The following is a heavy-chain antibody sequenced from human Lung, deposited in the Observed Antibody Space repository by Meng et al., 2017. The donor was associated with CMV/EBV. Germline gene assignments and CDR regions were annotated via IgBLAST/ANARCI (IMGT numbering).Heavy chain of an antibody. CDR3: TKPNGAVFDL. CDR2: IRTNAKNYAT. D-gene: IGHD2-8*01. CDR1: GFTLRASA. Sequence: GEXXKISCEASGFTLRASAVHWVRQAAGKGLEWVGRIRTNAKNYATAYTESVKGRFTLSRDDSKNTAYLLMNSLKIEDTAVYYCTKPNGAVFDLWARGTLVTVSS. V-gene: IGHV3-73*01. J-gene: IGHJ2*01.